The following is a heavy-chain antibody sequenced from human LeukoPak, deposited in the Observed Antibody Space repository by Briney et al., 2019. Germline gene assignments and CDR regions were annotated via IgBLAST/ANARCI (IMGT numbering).Heavy chain of an antibody. V-gene: IGHV1-2*02. D-gene: IGHD1-26*01. Sequence: ASVKVSCKASGYTFTGYYMHWARQAPGQGLEWMGWINPNSGGTNYAQKFQGRVTMTRDTSISTAYMELSRLKSDDTAVYYCARGGTYYYLFDYWGQGTLVTVSS. CDR2: INPNSGGT. CDR3: ARGGTYYYLFDY. CDR1: GYTFTGYY. J-gene: IGHJ4*02.